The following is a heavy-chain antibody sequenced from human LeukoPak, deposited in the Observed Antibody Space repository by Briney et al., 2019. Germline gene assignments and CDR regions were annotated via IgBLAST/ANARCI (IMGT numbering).Heavy chain of an antibody. V-gene: IGHV4-59*11. CDR1: GGSISSHY. J-gene: IGHJ4*02. CDR3: ARVSTGHDSSGYWTLIDY. D-gene: IGHD3-22*01. Sequence: SETLSLTCTVSGGSISSHYWSWIRQPPGKGLEWIGYIYYSGSTNYNPSLKSRVTISVDTSKNQFSLKLSSVTAADTAVYYCARVSTGHDSSGYWTLIDYWGQGTLVTVSS. CDR2: IYYSGST.